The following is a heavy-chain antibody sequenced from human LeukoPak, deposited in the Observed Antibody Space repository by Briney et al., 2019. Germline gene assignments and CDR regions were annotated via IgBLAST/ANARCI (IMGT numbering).Heavy chain of an antibody. V-gene: IGHV3-23*01. J-gene: IGHJ4*02. Sequence: GGSLRLSCAASGFTFSSSAMSWVRQAPGKGLEWVSAITGSGGSTYYADSVKGRFTISRDNSKNTLYLQMNSLRAEDTAVYYCANTVVRGVTSDYWGQGTLVTVSS. CDR3: ANTVVRGVTSDY. CDR2: ITGSGGST. D-gene: IGHD3-10*01. CDR1: GFTFSSSA.